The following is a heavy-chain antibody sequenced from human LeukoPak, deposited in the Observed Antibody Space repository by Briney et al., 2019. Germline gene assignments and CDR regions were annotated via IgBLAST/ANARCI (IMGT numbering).Heavy chain of an antibody. CDR3: ARTAGYSSIVFDI. V-gene: IGHV3-7*02. D-gene: IGHD2-2*01. CDR2: IKQDGSEK. J-gene: IGHJ3*02. Sequence: GGSLRLSCAASGXTFSNYWMSWVRQAPGKGLEWVANIKQDGSEKYYVDSVKGRFTISRDNAKNSLYLQMNSLRAEDTAVYNCARTAGYSSIVFDIWGQGTMVTVSS. CDR1: GXTFSNYW.